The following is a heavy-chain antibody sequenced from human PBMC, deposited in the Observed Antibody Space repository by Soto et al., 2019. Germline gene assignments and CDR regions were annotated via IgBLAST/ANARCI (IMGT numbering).Heavy chain of an antibody. CDR2: ISYDGSNK. J-gene: IGHJ6*02. D-gene: IGHD1-1*01. CDR3: AKERRGYYYGMDV. Sequence: RGSLRLSYEASGFKVSSYGMHWVRQAPGKGLEWVAVISYDGSNKYYADSVKGRFTISRDNSKNTLYLQMNSLRAEDTAVYYCAKERRGYYYGMDVWGQGTTVTVSS. V-gene: IGHV3-30*18. CDR1: GFKVSSYG.